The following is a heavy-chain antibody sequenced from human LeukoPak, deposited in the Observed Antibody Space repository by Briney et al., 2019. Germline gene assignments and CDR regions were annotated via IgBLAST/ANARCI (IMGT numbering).Heavy chain of an antibody. CDR3: AREKSWYYGSGSYNYMDV. CDR1: GFTFSSYE. V-gene: IGHV3-48*03. Sequence: GGSLRLSCAASGFTFSSYEMNWVRQAPGKGLEWVSYISSSGSTIYYADSVKGRFTISRDNAKNSLYLQVNSLRAEDTAVYYCAREKSWYYGSGSYNYMDVWGKGTTVTISS. D-gene: IGHD3-10*01. CDR2: ISSSGSTI. J-gene: IGHJ6*03.